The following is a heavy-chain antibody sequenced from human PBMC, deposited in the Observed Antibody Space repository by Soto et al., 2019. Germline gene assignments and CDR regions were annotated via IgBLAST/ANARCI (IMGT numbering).Heavy chain of an antibody. CDR2: ISYDGSNK. Sequence: QVQLVESGGGVVQPGRSLRLSCAASGFTFSSYAMHWVRQAPGKGLEWVAVISYDGSNKYYADSVKGRFTISRDNSKNTLYLQMNSLRAEDTAVYYCARDCSVAGIYYYGMDVWGQGTTVTVSS. V-gene: IGHV3-30-3*01. D-gene: IGHD6-19*01. J-gene: IGHJ6*02. CDR1: GFTFSSYA. CDR3: ARDCSVAGIYYYGMDV.